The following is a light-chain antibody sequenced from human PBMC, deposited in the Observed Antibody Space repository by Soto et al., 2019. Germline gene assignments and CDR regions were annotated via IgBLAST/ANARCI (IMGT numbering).Light chain of an antibody. V-gene: IGKV3-11*01. CDR2: DAS. J-gene: IGKJ4*01. Sequence: EIVLTQSPATLSLSPGESATLSCRASQSVSSYLAWYQQKLGQAPRLLIYDASNRATGIPARFSGSGSGTDFTLTISSLEPEDFAVYYCQQRSNWPLTFGGGTKVAIK. CDR1: QSVSSY. CDR3: QQRSNWPLT.